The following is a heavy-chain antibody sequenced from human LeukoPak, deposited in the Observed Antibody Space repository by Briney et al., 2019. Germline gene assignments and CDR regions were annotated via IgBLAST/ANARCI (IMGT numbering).Heavy chain of an antibody. Sequence: PSETLSLTCTVSGGSISSSSYYWGWIRQPPGKGLEWIGSIYYSGSTYYNPSLKSRVPISVDTSKSQFSLKLSSVTAADTAVYYCATTHCGGDCYIIEYYFDYWGQGTLVTVSS. CDR1: GGSISSSSYY. V-gene: IGHV4-39*07. CDR2: IYYSGST. D-gene: IGHD2-21*01. CDR3: ATTHCGGDCYIIEYYFDY. J-gene: IGHJ4*02.